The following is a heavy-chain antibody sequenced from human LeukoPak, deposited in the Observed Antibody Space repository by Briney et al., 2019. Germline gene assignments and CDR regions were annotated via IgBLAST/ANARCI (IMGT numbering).Heavy chain of an antibody. D-gene: IGHD6-19*01. Sequence: GGSLRLSCAASGFTVSSNYMSWVRQAPGKGLEWVSVIYSGGSTYYADSVKGRLTISRDNSKNTLYLQMNSLRAEDTAVYYCARSIAVDDFDYWGQGTLVTVSS. J-gene: IGHJ4*02. CDR2: IYSGGST. V-gene: IGHV3-53*01. CDR1: GFTVSSNY. CDR3: ARSIAVDDFDY.